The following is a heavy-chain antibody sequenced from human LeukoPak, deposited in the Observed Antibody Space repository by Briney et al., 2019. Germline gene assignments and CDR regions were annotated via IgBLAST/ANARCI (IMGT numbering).Heavy chain of an antibody. CDR3: ARGTQYYYDSSGYYVA. Sequence: PGGSLRLSCAASGFTFNSYWMSWVRQAPGKGLEWIGEINHSGSTNYNPSLKSRVTISVDASKNQFSLKLSSVTAADTAVYYCARGTQYYYDSSGYYVAWGQGTLVTVSS. CDR1: GFTFNSYW. CDR2: INHSGST. V-gene: IGHV4-34*01. J-gene: IGHJ5*02. D-gene: IGHD3-22*01.